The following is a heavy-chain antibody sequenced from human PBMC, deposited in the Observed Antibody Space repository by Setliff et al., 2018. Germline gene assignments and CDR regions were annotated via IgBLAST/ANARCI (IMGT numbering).Heavy chain of an antibody. CDR1: GYTFPNYW. V-gene: IGHV5-51*01. CDR3: ARQAHSKNWYWRDNYFDP. D-gene: IGHD6-13*01. Sequence: GESLKISCKGSGYTFPNYWIGWVRQMPGKGLEWLGLIYPGDSDTRYSPSFQGQVTISADKSISTAYLQWSSLKASDTAMYYCARQAHSKNWYWRDNYFDPWGQGTLVTVSS. CDR2: IYPGDSDT. J-gene: IGHJ5*02.